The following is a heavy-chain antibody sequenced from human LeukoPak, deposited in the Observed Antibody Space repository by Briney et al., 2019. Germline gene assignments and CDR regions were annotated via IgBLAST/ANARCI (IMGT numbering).Heavy chain of an antibody. J-gene: IGHJ5*02. CDR2: IYYRGNT. D-gene: IGHD4-17*01. CDR3: ARGDDYGDYLSNWFDP. CDR1: GGSISSSSYY. V-gene: IGHV4-39*07. Sequence: SETLSLTCTVSGGSISSSSYYWGWIRQPPGKGLEWIGGIYYRGNTYYNPSLKSRVTISVDTSKNQFSLKLSSVTAADTAVYYCARGDDYGDYLSNWFDPWGQGTLVTVSS.